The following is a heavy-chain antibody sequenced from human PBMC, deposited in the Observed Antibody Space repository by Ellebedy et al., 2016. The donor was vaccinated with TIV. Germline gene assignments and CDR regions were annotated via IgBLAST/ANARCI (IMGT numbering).Heavy chain of an antibody. J-gene: IGHJ4*02. CDR3: AKEARVSLATMQVIHY. CDR2: ISSSGSTI. Sequence: PGGSLRLSCAASGFTFSDYYMSWIRQAPGKGLEWVSYISSSGSTIYYADSVKGRFTISRDNAKNSLYLQMNSLRDEDTAVYYCAKEARVSLATMQVIHYWGQGTLVTVSS. D-gene: IGHD5-24*01. V-gene: IGHV3-11*04. CDR1: GFTFSDYY.